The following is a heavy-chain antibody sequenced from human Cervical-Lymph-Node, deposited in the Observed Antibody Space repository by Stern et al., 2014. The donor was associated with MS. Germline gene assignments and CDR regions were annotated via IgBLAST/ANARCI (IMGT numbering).Heavy chain of an antibody. D-gene: IGHD1-26*01. Sequence: QLQLQESGPGLVKPSQTLSLTCTVSGGSISSGGYYWSWIRQHPGKGLEWIGYIYYSGSTYYNPSLKSRVTISVDTSKNQFSLKLSSVTAADTAVYYCAREEVGAYIFDYWGQGTLVTVSS. J-gene: IGHJ4*02. CDR2: IYYSGST. CDR3: AREEVGAYIFDY. V-gene: IGHV4-31*03. CDR1: GGSISSGGYY.